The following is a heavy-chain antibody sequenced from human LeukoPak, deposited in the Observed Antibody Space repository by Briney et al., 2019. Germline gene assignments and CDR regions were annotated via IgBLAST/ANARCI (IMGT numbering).Heavy chain of an antibody. Sequence: PSETLSLTCAVYGGSFSGYYWCWIRQPPGKGLEWIGEINHSGSTNYNPSLKSRVTISVDTSKNQFSLKLSSVTAADTAVYYCAGHIDSSSWGGASWFDPWGQGTLVTVSS. CDR1: GGSFSGYY. CDR2: INHSGST. CDR3: AGHIDSSSWGGASWFDP. J-gene: IGHJ5*02. D-gene: IGHD6-13*01. V-gene: IGHV4-34*01.